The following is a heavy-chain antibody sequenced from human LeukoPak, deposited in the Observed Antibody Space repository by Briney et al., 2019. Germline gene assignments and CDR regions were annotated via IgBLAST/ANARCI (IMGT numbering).Heavy chain of an antibody. J-gene: IGHJ4*02. CDR2: IYLSGIT. CDR3: ARGIRGISKH. D-gene: IGHD3-10*01. Sequence: SGTLSLTCAVSSGSISGDHWWTWVRQAPEKGLEWIGEIYLSGITNYNPSPRGRVTLSVDKSKDQLSLKLTSVTVADTVVYFCARGIRGISKHWGQGTLVTVSS. V-gene: IGHV4-4*02. CDR1: SGSISGDHW.